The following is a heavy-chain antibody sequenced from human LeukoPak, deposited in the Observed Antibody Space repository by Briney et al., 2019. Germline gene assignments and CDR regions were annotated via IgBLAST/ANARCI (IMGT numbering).Heavy chain of an antibody. Sequence: SETLSLTCTVSGGSISSSSYYWGWIRQPPGKGLEWIGSIYHSGSTYYNPSLKSRVTISVDTSKNQFSLKLSSVTAADTAVYYCARKVQLWLNDYWGQGTLVTVSS. CDR3: ARKVQLWLNDY. CDR1: GGSISSSSYY. J-gene: IGHJ4*02. V-gene: IGHV4-39*07. D-gene: IGHD5-18*01. CDR2: IYHSGST.